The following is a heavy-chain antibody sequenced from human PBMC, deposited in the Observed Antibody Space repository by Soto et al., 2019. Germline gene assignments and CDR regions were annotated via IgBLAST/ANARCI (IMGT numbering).Heavy chain of an antibody. CDR2: IYPGDSDT. V-gene: IGHV5-51*01. CDR1: GYNFIDYW. J-gene: IGHJ4*02. Sequence: GESLKISCKGSGYNFIDYWIGWVRQMPGKGLEWMGIIYPGDSDTRYSPSFQGQVTISADKSFTTAYLQWSSLKASDTAGYYCATPGANIVTTIDYWGKGTLVTVSS. D-gene: IGHD5-12*01. CDR3: ATPGANIVTTIDY.